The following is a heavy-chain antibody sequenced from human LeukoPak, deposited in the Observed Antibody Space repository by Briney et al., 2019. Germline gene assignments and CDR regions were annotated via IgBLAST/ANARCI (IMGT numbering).Heavy chain of an antibody. CDR3: ARGDSDGSDY. CDR2: INSDGGST. J-gene: IGHJ4*02. Sequence: GGSLRLSCAASGFTFSSYWMHWVRQAPGKGLVWVSRINSDGGSTSYADSVRGRFTTSRDNAKNTPYLQMNSLRAEDTAVYYCARGDSDGSDYWGQGTLVTVSS. D-gene: IGHD5-18*01. V-gene: IGHV3-74*01. CDR1: GFTFSSYW.